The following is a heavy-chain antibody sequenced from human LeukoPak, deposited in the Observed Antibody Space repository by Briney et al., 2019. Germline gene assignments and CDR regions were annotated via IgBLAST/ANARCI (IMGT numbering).Heavy chain of an antibody. V-gene: IGHV4-59*01. CDR3: ARGAMFGRAIDY. CDR2: IYYRGST. D-gene: IGHD3-3*02. CDR1: GGSISSYY. Sequence: SETLSLTCTVSGGSISSYYWSWIRQPPGKGLEWIGYIYYRGSTNYNPSLKSRVTISVDTSKNQFSLRLSSVTAADTAVYYCARGAMFGRAIDYWGQGTLVTVSS. J-gene: IGHJ4*02.